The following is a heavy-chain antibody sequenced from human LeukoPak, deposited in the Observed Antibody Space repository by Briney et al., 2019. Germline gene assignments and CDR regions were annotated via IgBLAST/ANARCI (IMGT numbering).Heavy chain of an antibody. V-gene: IGHV3-23*01. Sequence: GGSLRLSCAASGFTFSSYAMNWVRQAPGKGLEWVSVISGSGGITYYADSVKGRFTISRDNSKNTLYLQMNSLRAEDTAVYYCANTPIGLRYFEGYWGQGTLVTVSS. CDR3: ANTPIGLRYFEGY. CDR2: ISGSGGIT. J-gene: IGHJ4*02. CDR1: GFTFSSYA. D-gene: IGHD3-9*01.